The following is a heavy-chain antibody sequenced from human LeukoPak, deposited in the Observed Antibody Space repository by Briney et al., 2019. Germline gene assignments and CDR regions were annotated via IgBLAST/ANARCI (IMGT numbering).Heavy chain of an antibody. Sequence: PGGSLRLSCAASGFTFSTYAIHWVRQAPGKGLEWVAVISYDGSDKYYADSVKGRFTISRDNSKNTLYLQMNSLRAEDTAVYYCARDQARRTYYDILTGRPPDYWGQGTLVPVSS. D-gene: IGHD3-9*01. V-gene: IGHV3-30*04. CDR2: ISYDGSDK. CDR1: GFTFSTYA. J-gene: IGHJ4*02. CDR3: ARDQARRTYYDILTGRPPDY.